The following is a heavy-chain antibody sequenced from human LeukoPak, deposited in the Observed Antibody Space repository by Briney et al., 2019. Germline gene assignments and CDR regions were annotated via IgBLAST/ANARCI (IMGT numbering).Heavy chain of an antibody. J-gene: IGHJ3*02. CDR1: GFSFNNYV. CDR2: ISYDAINK. V-gene: IGHV3-30-3*01. D-gene: IGHD6-19*01. CDR3: ARGQRYSSGWYGDAFDI. Sequence: GGSLRLSCAASGFSFNNYVMHWVRQGPGKGLQWLSFISYDAINKYYSDSVKGRFTISRGNSKNMVYLEINSLRAEDTAVYYCARGQRYSSGWYGDAFDIWGQGTMVTVSS.